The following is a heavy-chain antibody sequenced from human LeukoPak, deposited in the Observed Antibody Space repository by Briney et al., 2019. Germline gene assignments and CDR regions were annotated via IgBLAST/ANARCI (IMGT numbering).Heavy chain of an antibody. CDR3: AKGRAAAGTRFPYYYYGMDV. CDR1: GFTFSSYA. Sequence: AGGSLRLSCAASGFTFSSYAMSWVRQAPGKGLEWVSAISGSGGSTYYADSVKGRFTISRDNSKNTLYLQMNSLRAEDTAVYYCAKGRAAAGTRFPYYYYGMDVWGQGTTVTVSS. V-gene: IGHV3-23*01. CDR2: ISGSGGST. D-gene: IGHD6-13*01. J-gene: IGHJ6*02.